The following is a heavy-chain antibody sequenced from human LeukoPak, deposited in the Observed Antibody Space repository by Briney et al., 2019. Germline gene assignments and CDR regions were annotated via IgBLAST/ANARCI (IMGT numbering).Heavy chain of an antibody. Sequence: SVKVSCKGSGGTFSSYAISWVRQAPGQGLEWMGGIIPIFGTANYAQKFQGRVTITADESTSTAYMELSSLRSEDTAVYYCASPKGNTLGTNYDILTGPDYYYYGMDVWGKGTTVTVSS. J-gene: IGHJ6*04. CDR3: ASPKGNTLGTNYDILTGPDYYYYGMDV. D-gene: IGHD3-9*01. CDR2: IIPIFGTA. CDR1: GGTFSSYA. V-gene: IGHV1-69*01.